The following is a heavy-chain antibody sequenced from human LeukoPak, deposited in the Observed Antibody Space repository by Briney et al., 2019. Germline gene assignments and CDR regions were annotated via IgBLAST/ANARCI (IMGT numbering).Heavy chain of an antibody. J-gene: IGHJ4*02. CDR1: GFTVSSNY. Sequence: PGGSLRLSCAASGFTVSSNYMSWVRQAPGKGLEWVSVIYSGSSTYYADSVKGRFTISRDNSKNTLYLQMNSLRAEDTAVYYCAIRAYCGGDCYPDYWGQGTLVTVSS. CDR2: IYSGSST. V-gene: IGHV3-66*01. D-gene: IGHD2-21*02. CDR3: AIRAYCGGDCYPDY.